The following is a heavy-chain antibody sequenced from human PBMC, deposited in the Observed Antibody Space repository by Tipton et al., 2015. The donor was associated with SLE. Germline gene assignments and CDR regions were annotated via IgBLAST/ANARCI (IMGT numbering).Heavy chain of an antibody. V-gene: IGHV1-18*01. D-gene: IGHD6-19*01. J-gene: IGHJ3*02. CDR3: ARGSPSMPIPVAGLTDAFDI. Sequence: QLVQSGAEVKKPGASVKVSCKASGSTFINFGISWVRQAPGQGLEWMGWISGYNGNTNYAQKLQGRVTMTSDTSTFTAYMELRSLRSDDTAVYYCARGSPSMPIPVAGLTDAFDIWGQGTMVTVSS. CDR1: GSTFINFG. CDR2: ISGYNGNT.